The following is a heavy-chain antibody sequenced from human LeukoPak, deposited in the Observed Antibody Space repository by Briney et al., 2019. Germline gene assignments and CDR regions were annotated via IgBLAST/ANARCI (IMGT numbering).Heavy chain of an antibody. V-gene: IGHV3-21*01. D-gene: IGHD5-12*01. CDR2: ISSSSSYI. J-gene: IGHJ4*02. CDR1: GFTFSSYS. CDR3: ARGVYSGYDYVSDYFDY. Sequence: GGSLRLSYAASGFTFSSYSMNWVRQAPGKGLEWVSSISSSSSYIYYADSVKGRFTISRDNAKNSLYLQMNSLRAEDTAVYYCARGVYSGYDYVSDYFDYWGQGTLVTVSS.